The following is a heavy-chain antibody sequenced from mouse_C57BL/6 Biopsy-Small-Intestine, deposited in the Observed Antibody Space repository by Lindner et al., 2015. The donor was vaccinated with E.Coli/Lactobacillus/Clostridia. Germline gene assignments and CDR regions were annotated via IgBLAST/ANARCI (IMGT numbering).Heavy chain of an antibody. J-gene: IGHJ2*01. D-gene: IGHD6-1*01. CDR3: ARAAGYFDY. Sequence: VQLQESGPELVKPGASVKISCKTSGYSFTGYYMNWVKQSPEKRLEWIGEINPRTGGTAYNQKFKAKATLTVDKSSSTAYMQLKSLTSEDSALYYCARAAGYFDYWGQGTTLTVSS. CDR2: INPRTGGT. CDR1: GYSFTGYY. V-gene: IGHV1-42*01.